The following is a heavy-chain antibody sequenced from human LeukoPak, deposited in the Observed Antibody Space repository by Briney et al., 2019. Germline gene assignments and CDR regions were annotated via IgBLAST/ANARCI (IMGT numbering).Heavy chain of an antibody. D-gene: IGHD3-22*01. CDR2: IYYSGST. CDR3: ARGSRGFTMIVVVPYFDY. J-gene: IGHJ4*02. Sequence: SETLSLTCTVSGGSISSSSYYWGWIRQPPGKGLEWIGSIYYSGSTYYNPSLKSRVTISVDTSKNQFSLKLSSVTAADTAVYYCARGSRGFTMIVVVPYFDYWGQGTLVNVSS. CDR1: GGSISSSSYY. V-gene: IGHV4-39*07.